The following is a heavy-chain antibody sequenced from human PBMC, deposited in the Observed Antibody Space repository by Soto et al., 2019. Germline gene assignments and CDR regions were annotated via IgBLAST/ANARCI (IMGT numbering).Heavy chain of an antibody. D-gene: IGHD3-22*01. J-gene: IGHJ4*02. CDR3: ARDHVPDYYDSSGYSPPAY. V-gene: IGHV4-39*02. Sequence: SETLSLTCTVSGGSISSSSYYWGWIRQPPGKGLEWIGSIYYSGSTYYNPSLKSRVTISVDTSKNQFSLKLSSVTAADTAVYYCARDHVPDYYDSSGYSPPAYWGQGTLVTVSS. CDR1: GGSISSSSYY. CDR2: IYYSGST.